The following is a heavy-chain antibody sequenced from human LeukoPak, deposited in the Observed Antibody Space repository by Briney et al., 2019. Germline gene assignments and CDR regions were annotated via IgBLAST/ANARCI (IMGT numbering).Heavy chain of an antibody. D-gene: IGHD4-11*01. CDR1: GGTFSSYA. CDR2: IIPIFGTA. J-gene: IGHJ4*02. CDR3: ARGQSYSNYFEDYFDY. V-gene: IGHV1-69*05. Sequence: ASVKVSCKASGGTFSSYAISWVRQAPGQGLEWMGGIIPIFGTANYAQKFQGRVTLTTDESTRTVNMELSSLRSEDTAVYYCARGQSYSNYFEDYFDYWGQGTLVTVSS.